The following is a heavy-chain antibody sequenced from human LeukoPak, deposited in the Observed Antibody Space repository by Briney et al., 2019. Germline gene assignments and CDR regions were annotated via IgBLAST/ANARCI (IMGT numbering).Heavy chain of an antibody. V-gene: IGHV1-69*05. CDR3: ARDRMATIYLNWFDP. J-gene: IGHJ5*02. Sequence: ASVKVSCKASGGTFSSYAISWVRQAPGQGLEWMGGIIPIFGTANYAQKFQGRVTMTTDTSTSTAYMELRSLRSDDTAVYYCARDRMATIYLNWFDPWGQGTLVTVSS. D-gene: IGHD5-24*01. CDR2: IIPIFGTA. CDR1: GGTFSSYA.